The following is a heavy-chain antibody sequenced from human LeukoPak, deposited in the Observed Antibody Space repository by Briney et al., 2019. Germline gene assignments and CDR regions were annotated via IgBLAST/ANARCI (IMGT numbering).Heavy chain of an antibody. J-gene: IGHJ4*02. V-gene: IGHV3-74*01. CDR2: ISPDGSTT. Sequence: GGSLRLSCAASGFTFSSYWMHWVRQAPGKGLVWVSRISPDGSTTGHADSVKGRFTLSRDNAKNTLYLQMNSLRAEDTAVYYCATPPLRIQLWYGLEYWGQGTLVTVSS. CDR1: GFTFSSYW. CDR3: ATPPLRIQLWYGLEY. D-gene: IGHD5-18*01.